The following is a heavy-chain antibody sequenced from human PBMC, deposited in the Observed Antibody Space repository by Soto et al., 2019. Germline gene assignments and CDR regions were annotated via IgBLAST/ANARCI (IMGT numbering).Heavy chain of an antibody. J-gene: IGHJ6*03. D-gene: IGHD3-9*01. CDR2: ISSSSSTI. CDR3: ARRDYEILTGKPEDYYYYYMDV. CDR1: GFTFSSYS. Sequence: GGSLRLSCAASGFTFSSYSMNWVRQAPGKGLEWVSYISSSSSTIYYADSMRGRFTTSRDNAKNSLYMQMNSLRAEDTAVYYCARRDYEILTGKPEDYYYYYMDVWGKGTTVTVSS. V-gene: IGHV3-48*01.